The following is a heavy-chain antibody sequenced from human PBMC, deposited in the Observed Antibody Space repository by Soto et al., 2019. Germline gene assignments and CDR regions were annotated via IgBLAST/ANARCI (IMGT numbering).Heavy chain of an antibody. CDR3: ARDRGYCSSNGCWNFDH. D-gene: IGHD2-2*01. CDR2: IYYTGNT. J-gene: IGHJ4*01. V-gene: IGHV4-31*03. CDR1: GGSVSSGSYY. Sequence: TLSLTCTVSGGSVSSGSYYWSWIRQHPGRGLEWIGYIYYTGNTYYNPSLKSRLAISVDTSKNQFSLKLTSVTAADTAVYYCARDRGYCSSNGCWNFDHWGHGTLVTVSS.